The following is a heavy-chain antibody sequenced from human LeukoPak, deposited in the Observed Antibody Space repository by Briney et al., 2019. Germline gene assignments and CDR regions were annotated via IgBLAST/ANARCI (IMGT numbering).Heavy chain of an antibody. D-gene: IGHD1-26*01. J-gene: IGHJ6*03. CDR3: ARAEWELLYDYYYMDV. CDR1: GYTFTSYD. Sequence: GASVKVSCKASGYTFTSYDINWVRQATGQGLEWMGWINPNSGGTNYAQKFQGRVTMTRDTSVSTAYMELSRLRSDDTAVYYCARAEWELLYDYYYMDVWGKGTTVTVSS. V-gene: IGHV1-2*02. CDR2: INPNSGGT.